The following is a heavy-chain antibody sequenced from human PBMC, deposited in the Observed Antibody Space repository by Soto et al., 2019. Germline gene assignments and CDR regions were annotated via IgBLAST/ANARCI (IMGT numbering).Heavy chain of an antibody. D-gene: IGHD4-17*01. Sequence: GGSLRLSCAASGFTFSDYSMSWVRQAPGRGLEWVSSIDNSKSFYADSVKGRFTTSRDNSKSTLSLQMNSLRAEDTALYYCARDAVNGDGLWLVGYWGQGTLVTVSS. V-gene: IGHV3-23*01. J-gene: IGHJ4*02. CDR3: ARDAVNGDGLWLVGY. CDR2: IDNSKS. CDR1: GFTFSDYS.